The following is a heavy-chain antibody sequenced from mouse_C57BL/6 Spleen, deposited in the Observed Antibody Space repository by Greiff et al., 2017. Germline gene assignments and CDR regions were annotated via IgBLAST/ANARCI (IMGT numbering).Heavy chain of an antibody. CDR3: ARNFYYGNAMDY. Sequence: VQLQQSGPELVKPGASVKISCKASGYAFSSSWMNWVKQRPGKGLEWIGRIYPGDGDTNYNGKFKGKATLTADKSSSTAYMQLSSLTSEDSAVYFCARNFYYGNAMDYWGQGTSVTVSS. V-gene: IGHV1-82*01. J-gene: IGHJ4*01. D-gene: IGHD2-1*01. CDR2: IYPGDGDT. CDR1: GYAFSSSW.